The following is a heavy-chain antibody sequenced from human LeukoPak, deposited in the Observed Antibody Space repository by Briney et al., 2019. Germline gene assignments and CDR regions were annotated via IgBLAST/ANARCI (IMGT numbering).Heavy chain of an antibody. CDR2: ISGSGGST. J-gene: IGHJ3*02. V-gene: IGHV3-23*01. CDR3: AKLGDSYGSGLAFDI. D-gene: IGHD3-10*01. CDR1: GFTFSSYA. Sequence: GGSLRLSCAASGFTFSSYAMSWVRQAPGKGLEWVSAISGSGGSTYYADSVKGRFTISRDNSKNTLNLQMNSLRAEDTAVYYCAKLGDSYGSGLAFDIWGQGTMVTVSS.